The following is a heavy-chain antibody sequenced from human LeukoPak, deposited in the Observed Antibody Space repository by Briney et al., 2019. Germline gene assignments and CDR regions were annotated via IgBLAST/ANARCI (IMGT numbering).Heavy chain of an antibody. CDR1: GFTFSSYA. Sequence: PGGSLRLSCAAFGFTFSSYAMHWVRQAPGKGLEWVAVISYDGSNKYYADSVKGRFTISRDNSKNTLYLQMNSLRAEDTAVYYCARGAVAGLYWGQGTLVTVSS. CDR2: ISYDGSNK. V-gene: IGHV3-30*04. J-gene: IGHJ4*02. CDR3: ARGAVAGLY. D-gene: IGHD6-19*01.